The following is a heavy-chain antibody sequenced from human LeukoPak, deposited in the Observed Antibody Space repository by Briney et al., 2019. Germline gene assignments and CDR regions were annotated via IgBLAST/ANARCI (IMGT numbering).Heavy chain of an antibody. CDR3: ARDPYSSSSL. Sequence: SETLSLTCTVSGYSISSGYYWGWIRQPPGKGLEWIGSIYHSGSTYYNPSLKSRVTISVDTSKNQFSLKLSSVTAADTAVYYCARDPYSSSSLWGQGTLVTVSS. CDR1: GYSISSGYY. J-gene: IGHJ4*02. D-gene: IGHD6-6*01. CDR2: IYHSGST. V-gene: IGHV4-38-2*02.